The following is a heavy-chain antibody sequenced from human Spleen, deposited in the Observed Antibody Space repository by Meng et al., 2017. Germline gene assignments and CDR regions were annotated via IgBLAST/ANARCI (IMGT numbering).Heavy chain of an antibody. Sequence: VQLQQVAAGRLKPWDTLALTCVGSFGYFSAYYWSWIRQPPGKGAEWIGEIHHRGSTDYNPSLGSRATISVETSQNNLSLKLSSVTSADSAVYSFASGPTTMAHDFDYWGQGTLVTVSS. D-gene: IGHD4-11*01. CDR2: IHHRGST. V-gene: IGHV4-34*01. CDR1: FGYFSAYY. CDR3: ASGPTTMAHDFDY. J-gene: IGHJ4*02.